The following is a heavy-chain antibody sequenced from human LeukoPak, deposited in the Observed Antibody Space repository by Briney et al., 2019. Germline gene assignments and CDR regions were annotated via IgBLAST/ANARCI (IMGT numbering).Heavy chain of an antibody. Sequence: PSETLSLTCTVSGGSISSSSYYWSWIRQPPGKGLEWIGEINHSGSTNYNPSLKSRVTISVDTSKNQFSLKLSSVTAADTAVYYCARGPPLYGGYGARWFDPWGQGTLVTVSS. CDR3: ARGPPLYGGYGARWFDP. J-gene: IGHJ5*02. V-gene: IGHV4-39*07. D-gene: IGHD5-12*01. CDR2: INHSGST. CDR1: GGSISSSSYY.